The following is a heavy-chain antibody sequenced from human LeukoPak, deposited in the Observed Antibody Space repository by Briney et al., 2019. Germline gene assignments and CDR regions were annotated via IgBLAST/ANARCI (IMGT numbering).Heavy chain of an antibody. CDR3: ARDGSANAFDI. J-gene: IGHJ3*02. V-gene: IGHV3-21*01. Sequence: PGGSLRLSCAASGFTFSSYSMNWVRQAPGKGLEGVSYISSSSSYIYYADSVKGRFTISRENAKNTVYVQVKRQRAEDTAVYYCARDGSANAFDIWGQGTMVTVSS. D-gene: IGHD3-10*01. CDR2: ISSSSSYI. CDR1: GFTFSSYS.